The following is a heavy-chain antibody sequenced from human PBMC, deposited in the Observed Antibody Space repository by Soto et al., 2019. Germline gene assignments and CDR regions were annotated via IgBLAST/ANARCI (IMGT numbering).Heavy chain of an antibody. CDR1: GFICRSYD. V-gene: IGHV3-23*01. J-gene: IGHJ3*02. CDR3: AKATATSGGAFEI. D-gene: IGHD1-1*01. CDR2: ILVGGST. Sequence: GGSLRLSCAVSGFICRSYDVSWVRQAPGKGLEWVSTILVGGSTHYEDSVKGRFTISRDTSKNTVYLQMNSLTAGDTAFYYCAKATATSGGAFEIYGQGTMVTVS.